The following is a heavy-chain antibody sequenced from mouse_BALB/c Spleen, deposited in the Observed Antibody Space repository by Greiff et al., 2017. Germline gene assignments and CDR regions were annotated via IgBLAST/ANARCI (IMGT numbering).Heavy chain of an antibody. D-gene: IGHD1-1*01. J-gene: IGHJ2*01. CDR2: IRNKANGYTT. Sequence: EVNVVESGGGLVQPGGSLRLSCATSGFTFTDYYMSWVRQPPGKALEWLCFIRNKANGYTTEYSASVKGRFTISRDNSQSILYLQMNTLRAEDSATYYCARYYYGSSFDYWGQGTTLTVSS. CDR1: GFTFTDYY. V-gene: IGHV7-3*02. CDR3: ARYYYGSSFDY.